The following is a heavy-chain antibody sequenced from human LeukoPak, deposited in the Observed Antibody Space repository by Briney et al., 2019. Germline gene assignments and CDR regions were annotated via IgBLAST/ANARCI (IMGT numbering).Heavy chain of an antibody. D-gene: IGHD6-13*01. V-gene: IGHV4-39*07. CDR2: IYYSGST. J-gene: IGHJ5*02. Sequence: PSETLSLTCTVSGGSISSSSYYWGWIRQPPGKGLEWIGSIYYSGSTYYNPSLKSRVTISVDTSKNQFSLKLSSVTAADTAVYYCARVVGDSSSRYGFPKNWFDPWGQGTLVTVSS. CDR1: GGSISSSSYY. CDR3: ARVVGDSSSRYGFPKNWFDP.